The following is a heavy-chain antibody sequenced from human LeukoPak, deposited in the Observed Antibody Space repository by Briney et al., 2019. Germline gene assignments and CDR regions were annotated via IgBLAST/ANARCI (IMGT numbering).Heavy chain of an antibody. Sequence: SVKVSCKASGYTFTSYGISWVRQAPGQGLEWMGWISAYNGNTNYAQKLQGRVTMTTDTSTSTAYMELRSLRSDDTAVYYCARVQWYSSSSYYYYYMDVWGKGTTVTVSS. CDR2: ISAYNGNT. J-gene: IGHJ6*03. V-gene: IGHV1-18*01. CDR1: GYTFTSYG. D-gene: IGHD6-13*01. CDR3: ARVQWYSSSSYYYYYMDV.